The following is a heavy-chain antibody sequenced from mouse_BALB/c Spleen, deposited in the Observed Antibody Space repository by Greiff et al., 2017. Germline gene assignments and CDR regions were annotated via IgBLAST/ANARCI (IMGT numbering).Heavy chain of an antibody. J-gene: IGHJ3*01. Sequence: VQLQQSGAELVRPGSSVKISCKASGYAFSSYWMNWVKQRPGQGLEWIGQIYPGDGDTNYNGKFKGKATLTADKSSSTAYMQLSSLTSEDSAVYFCARSLYDYDATWFAYGGQGTLVTVSA. D-gene: IGHD2-4*01. V-gene: IGHV1-80*01. CDR1: GYAFSSYW. CDR3: ARSLYDYDATWFAY. CDR2: IYPGDGDT.